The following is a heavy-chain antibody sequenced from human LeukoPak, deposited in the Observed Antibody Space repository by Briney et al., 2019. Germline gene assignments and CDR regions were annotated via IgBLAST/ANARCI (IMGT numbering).Heavy chain of an antibody. CDR2: ISGSGGST. CDR1: GFTFSRYV. D-gene: IGHD3-22*01. CDR3: AKDPNYYDSIYPAPPFDP. J-gene: IGHJ5*02. V-gene: IGHV3-23*01. Sequence: PGGSLRLSCAASGFTFSRYVMSWVRQAPGKGLEWVSTISGSGGSTDYADSVKGRFTISRDNPKNTLYLQMNSLRVEDTAVYYCAKDPNYYDSIYPAPPFDPWGQGTLVTVSS.